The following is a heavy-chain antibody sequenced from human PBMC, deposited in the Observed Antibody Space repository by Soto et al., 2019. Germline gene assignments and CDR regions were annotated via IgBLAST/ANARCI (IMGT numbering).Heavy chain of an antibody. V-gene: IGHV1-8*01. CDR1: GNTFTSYD. D-gene: IGHD3-10*01. Sequence: QVQLVQSGAEVKKPGASVKVSCNASGNTFTSYDINWVRQATGHVLEWMGWINPNSGNIGYAQKFQGRVTMTRDTAIRTAYMEVSRLRSDDTAVYYCASGRASGSYYLLDYWGQGTLVTVSS. J-gene: IGHJ4*02. CDR2: INPNSGNI. CDR3: ASGRASGSYYLLDY.